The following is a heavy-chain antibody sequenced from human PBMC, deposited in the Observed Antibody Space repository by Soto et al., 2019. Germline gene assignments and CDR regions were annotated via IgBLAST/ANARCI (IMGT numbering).Heavy chain of an antibody. CDR3: ARGVRGHYGFDV. J-gene: IGHJ3*01. CDR2: IKFDGSSA. Sequence: EVQLVGSGGGLVQPGESLRLSCAASGFTFSDYWIHWVRQAPGKGLVWVSRIKFDGSSANYADSVKGRFTISRDNAKDTVYLQMNSLGAEDTAVYYCARGVRGHYGFDVWGQGTMVTVSS. V-gene: IGHV3-74*01. D-gene: IGHD3-10*01. CDR1: GFTFSDYW.